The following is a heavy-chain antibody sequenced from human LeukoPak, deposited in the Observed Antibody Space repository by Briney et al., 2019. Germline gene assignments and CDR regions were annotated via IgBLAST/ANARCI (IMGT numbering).Heavy chain of an antibody. J-gene: IGHJ3*02. CDR3: ASSYYYYDILTGYYHPGGPTPKHHDAFDI. Sequence: PSQTLSLTCTVSGGSISSGGYSWSWIRQHPGKGLEWIGYIYYSGSTYYNPSLKSRVTISVDTSKNQFSLKLSSVTAADTAVYYCASSYYYYDILTGYYHPGGPTPKHHDAFDIWGQGTMVTVSS. V-gene: IGHV4-31*03. CDR2: IYYSGST. CDR1: GGSISSGGYS. D-gene: IGHD3-9*01.